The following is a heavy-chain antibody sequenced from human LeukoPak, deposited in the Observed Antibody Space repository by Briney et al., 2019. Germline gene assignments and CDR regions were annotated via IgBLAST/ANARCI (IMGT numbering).Heavy chain of an antibody. CDR2: ISGTAENT. CDR1: GFIFSSYP. Sequence: GGSLRLSCAASGFIFSSYPMSWVRQAPGKGLEWVSAISGTAENTYYADSVKGRFSISRDNSRNTVHLQMNSLRPEDTAVYYCAKVSAVGTTTGYFDYWGQGTLVTVSS. CDR3: AKVSAVGTTTGYFDY. D-gene: IGHD1-26*01. J-gene: IGHJ4*02. V-gene: IGHV3-23*01.